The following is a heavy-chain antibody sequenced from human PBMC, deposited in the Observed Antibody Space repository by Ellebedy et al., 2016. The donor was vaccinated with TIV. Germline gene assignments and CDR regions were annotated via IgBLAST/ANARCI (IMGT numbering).Heavy chain of an antibody. Sequence: PGGSLRLSCAASGFPFSNYGMHWVRQAPGKGLEWVAIIWLDGRNIYYADPVKGRFTVSRDNSKNILYMEMSSLRAEDTAVYYCARAVTNSLDFWGQGTLVSVSS. CDR2: IWLDGRNI. J-gene: IGHJ4*02. CDR1: GFPFSNYG. D-gene: IGHD1-7*01. V-gene: IGHV3-33*01. CDR3: ARAVTNSLDF.